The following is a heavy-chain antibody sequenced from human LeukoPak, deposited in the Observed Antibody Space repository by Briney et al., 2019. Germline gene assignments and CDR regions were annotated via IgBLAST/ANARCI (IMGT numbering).Heavy chain of an antibody. CDR3: ATHSPYSSGWQNWFDP. CDR1: GGTFSSYA. CDR2: IIPILGIA. J-gene: IGHJ5*02. D-gene: IGHD6-19*01. Sequence: AASVKVSCKASGGTFSSYAISWVRQAPGQGLEWMGRIIPILGIANYAQKFQGRVTITADKSTSTAYMELSSLRSEDTAVYYCATHSPYSSGWQNWFDPWGQGTLVTVSS. V-gene: IGHV1-69*04.